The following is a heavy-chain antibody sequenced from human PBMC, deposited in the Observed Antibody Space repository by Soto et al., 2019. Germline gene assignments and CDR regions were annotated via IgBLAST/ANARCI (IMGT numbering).Heavy chain of an antibody. J-gene: IGHJ5*02. CDR3: AKDLEGKNWFDP. V-gene: IGHV3-11*01. CDR1: GFSFSDYY. CDR2: ISSSGSGGST. Sequence: QAHLVESGGGLVKPGRSLRLSCAASGFSFSDYYMSWIRQAPGKGLEWVSYISSSGSGGSTYYADSVKGRFTISRDNSKNTLYLQMNSLRAEDTAVYYCAKDLEGKNWFDPWGQGTLVTVSS. D-gene: IGHD3-10*01.